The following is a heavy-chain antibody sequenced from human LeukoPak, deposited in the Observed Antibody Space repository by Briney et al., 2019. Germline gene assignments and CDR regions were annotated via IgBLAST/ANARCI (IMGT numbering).Heavy chain of an antibody. CDR1: GFTFSSYS. CDR2: ICSSSSTT. CDR3: ARRDDYVWGSYPNYFDY. V-gene: IGHV3-48*01. D-gene: IGHD3-16*02. J-gene: IGHJ4*02. Sequence: GGSLRLSCAASGFTFSSYSMNWVRQAPGKGLEWVSYICSSSSTTYYADSVKGRFTISRDNAKNSLYLQMNSLRAEDTAVYYCARRDDYVWGSYPNYFDYWGQGTLVTVSS.